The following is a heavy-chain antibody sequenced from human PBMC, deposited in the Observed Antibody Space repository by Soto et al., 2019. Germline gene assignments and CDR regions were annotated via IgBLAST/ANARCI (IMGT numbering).Heavy chain of an antibody. CDR2: IYYSGRT. D-gene: IGHD6-13*01. V-gene: IGHV4-31*03. Sequence: PSETLSLTCNVSGGSISSGGYFWGWIRQHPGKGLEWIGHIYYSGRTYSNPSLKSRLLIAVDTSKNQISLMQTSVTAADTAVYYCARFAKEENPKVGTWYYFDYWGQGILVTVSS. J-gene: IGHJ4*02. CDR1: GGSISSGGYF. CDR3: ARFAKEENPKVGTWYYFDY.